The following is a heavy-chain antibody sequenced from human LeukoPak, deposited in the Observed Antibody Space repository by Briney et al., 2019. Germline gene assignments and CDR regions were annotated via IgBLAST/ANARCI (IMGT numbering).Heavy chain of an antibody. Sequence: ASVKVSCKASGYTFTSCGISWVRQAPGQGPEWMGRISAYSGNTNYAQKPQGRVTMTTDTSTSTAYMELRSLRSDDTAVYYCARDHAYYDSSGYYYFQHWGQGTLVTVSS. V-gene: IGHV1-18*01. CDR2: ISAYSGNT. J-gene: IGHJ1*01. D-gene: IGHD3-22*01. CDR1: GYTFTSCG. CDR3: ARDHAYYDSSGYYYFQH.